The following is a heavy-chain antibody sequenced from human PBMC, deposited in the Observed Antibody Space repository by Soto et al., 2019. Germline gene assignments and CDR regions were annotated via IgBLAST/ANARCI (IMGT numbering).Heavy chain of an antibody. D-gene: IGHD3-10*01. CDR1: DFDFSSYG. CDR3: ARDSGWPILNFDN. CDR2: SSYDGRET. V-gene: IGHV3-30*03. Sequence: GGSLRLSCAASDFDFSSYGIHWVRQAPGKGLEWVAASSYDGRETFYADSAKGRFTVSKEMSKSTASLQMNALRHEDTAVYFCARDSGWPILNFDNWGQGTPVTVSS. J-gene: IGHJ4*02.